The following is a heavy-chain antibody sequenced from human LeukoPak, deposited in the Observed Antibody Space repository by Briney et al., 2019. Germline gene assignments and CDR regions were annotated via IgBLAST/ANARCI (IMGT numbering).Heavy chain of an antibody. CDR2: INHSGST. CDR1: GGSFSGYY. J-gene: IGHJ6*02. D-gene: IGHD6-13*01. V-gene: IGHV4-34*01. CDR3: ARAFGQQLVGPSGTDV. Sequence: SETLSLTCAVYGGSFSGYYWSWIRQPPGKGLEWIGEINHSGSTNYNPSLKSRVTISVDTSKNQFSLKLSSVTAADTAVYYCARAFGQQLVGPSGTDVWGQGTTVTVSS.